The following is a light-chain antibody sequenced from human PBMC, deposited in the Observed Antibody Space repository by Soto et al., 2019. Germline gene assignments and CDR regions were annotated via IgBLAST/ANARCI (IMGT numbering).Light chain of an antibody. CDR1: QSLLHTNGYNY. J-gene: IGKJ1*01. V-gene: IGKV2-28*01. Sequence: EIVMTQTQLSLPVTPGEPASISCRSSQSLLHTNGYNYLDWYLQKPGQSPQALIYLGSNRSSGVPDRFSGSGSGTDFTLKISRVEAEDVGVYYCMQPLQTPRTFGQGTKVAI. CDR3: MQPLQTPRT. CDR2: LGS.